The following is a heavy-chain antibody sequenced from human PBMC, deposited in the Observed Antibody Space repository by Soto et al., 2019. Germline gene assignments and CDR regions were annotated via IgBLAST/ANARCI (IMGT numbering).Heavy chain of an antibody. V-gene: IGHV4-39*02. CDR3: ANYFMSRPWFDT. CDR1: GGSISVSTYY. Sequence: SETLSLTCTVSGGSISVSTYYWGCMRQPPGKGLEWIGSFYYTGSTYYNPSLKSRVTISVDSSNNHFSLRLSSVTAPDTAVYYCANYFMSRPWFDTWGQGTLVTVSS. J-gene: IGHJ5*02. CDR2: FYYTGST. D-gene: IGHD6-6*01.